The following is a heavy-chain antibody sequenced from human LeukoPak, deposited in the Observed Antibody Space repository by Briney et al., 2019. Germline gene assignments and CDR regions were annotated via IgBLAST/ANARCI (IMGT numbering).Heavy chain of an antibody. V-gene: IGHV3-49*03. CDR3: TRDLLWFGEFHY. J-gene: IGHJ4*02. D-gene: IGHD3-10*01. CDR1: GFTFGDYA. Sequence: GGSLRLSCTASGFTFGDYAMSWFRRAPGKGLEWVGFIRSKAYGGTTEYAASVKGRLTISRDDSISIAYLQMNSLKTEDTAVYYCTRDLLWFGEFHYWGQGTLVTVSS. CDR2: IRSKAYGGTT.